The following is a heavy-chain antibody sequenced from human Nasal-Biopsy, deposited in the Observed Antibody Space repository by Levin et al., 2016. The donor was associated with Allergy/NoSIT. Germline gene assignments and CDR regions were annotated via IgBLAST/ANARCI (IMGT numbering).Heavy chain of an antibody. CDR1: GFNFSDYY. CDR3: VRDGQRVVRSRNWLDP. J-gene: IGHJ5*02. CDR2: ISPTSAYD. Sequence: GGSLRLSCAAAGFNFSDYYMYWMRQSPGKGLEWISYISPTSAYDNYAVSVRGRFTISRDNAKNSLYLQMSNLRSDDTAIYYCVRDGQRVVRSRNWLDPWGQGTLVTVSS. D-gene: IGHD6-6*01. V-gene: IGHV3-11*05.